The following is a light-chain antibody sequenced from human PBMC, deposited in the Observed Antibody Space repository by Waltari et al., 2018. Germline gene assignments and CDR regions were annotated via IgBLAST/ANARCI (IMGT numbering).Light chain of an antibody. V-gene: IGKV3-11*01. J-gene: IGKJ3*01. CDR1: QSVRSY. CDR2: AAS. Sequence: EIVLTQSPATLSLSPGERATLSCRTSQSVRSYLAWYQQKPGQPPRLLIYAASNRATAVSARFSGSGSGTDFTLTISSLEPEDFAVYYCQQRSNWPLTFGPGTKVEIK. CDR3: QQRSNWPLT.